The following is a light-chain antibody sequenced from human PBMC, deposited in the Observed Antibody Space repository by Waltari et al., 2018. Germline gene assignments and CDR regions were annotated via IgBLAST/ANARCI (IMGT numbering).Light chain of an antibody. J-gene: IGKJ1*01. Sequence: DIQMTQSPSTLSASVGDRVIITCRASQSINSWLAWYQQKAGAAPKLLIYKASTLESGVASRFSGGGSGTEFTLTISSLQPDDFATYFCKQYNSIPWTFGQGTKVEIK. CDR1: QSINSW. CDR2: KAS. V-gene: IGKV1-5*03. CDR3: KQYNSIPWT.